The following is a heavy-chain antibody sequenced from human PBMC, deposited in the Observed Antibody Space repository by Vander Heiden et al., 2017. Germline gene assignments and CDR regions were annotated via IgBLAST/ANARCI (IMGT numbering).Heavy chain of an antibody. CDR2: ISNTSSAM. V-gene: IGHV3-48*02. J-gene: IGHJ4*02. CDR3: ARNQVGRAYFDY. Sequence: DAQLVESGGGLVQPGGSLRLSCTASLFTFSNFGMNWVRQAPGKGLEWISYISNTSSAMHYAASVEGRFTISRDNAKNSLYLLMNSLTDEDTAVYYCARNQVGRAYFDYWGQGTLVTVSS. CDR1: LFTFSNFG. D-gene: IGHD1-26*01.